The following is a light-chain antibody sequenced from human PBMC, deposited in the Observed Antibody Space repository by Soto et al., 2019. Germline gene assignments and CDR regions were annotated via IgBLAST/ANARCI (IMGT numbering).Light chain of an antibody. V-gene: IGKV3D-15*01. Sequence: EIVMTQSPATLSVSPGERATLSCRASQSVSANLAWYQQKPGQAPRLLIYGPSTRATGLPARFSGSGSGTEFTLTISSLQSEDFAVYYCQQYNNWPPGTFGQGTKLEI. CDR2: GPS. CDR3: QQYNNWPPGT. CDR1: QSVSAN. J-gene: IGKJ2*02.